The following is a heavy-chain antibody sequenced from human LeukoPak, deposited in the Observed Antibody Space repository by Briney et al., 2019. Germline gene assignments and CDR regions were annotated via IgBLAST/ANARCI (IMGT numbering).Heavy chain of an antibody. V-gene: IGHV4-38-2*02. Sequence: SETLSLTCTVSGYSITSAYYWGWIRQPPGKGLEWIGSFFLKGSTYYNPSLKSRVTISVDTSKNQFSLKLSSVTAADTAVYYCARGSQWLAAYYFDYWGQGTLVTVSS. J-gene: IGHJ4*02. CDR3: ARGSQWLAAYYFDY. CDR2: FFLKGST. CDR1: GYSITSAYY. D-gene: IGHD6-19*01.